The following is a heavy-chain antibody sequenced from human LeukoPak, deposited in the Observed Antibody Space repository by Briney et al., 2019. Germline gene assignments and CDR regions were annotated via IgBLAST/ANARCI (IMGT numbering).Heavy chain of an antibody. J-gene: IGHJ5*02. CDR2: IYYSGST. Sequence: SETLSLTCTVSGGSISSYYWSWIRQPPGKGLEWIGYIYYSGSTTYNPSLKSRVSMSVDTSKNQFSLKLSSVTAADTAVYYCASAGIAVAGGFDPWGQGTLVTVSS. V-gene: IGHV4-59*08. CDR1: GGSISSYY. D-gene: IGHD6-19*01. CDR3: ASAGIAVAGGFDP.